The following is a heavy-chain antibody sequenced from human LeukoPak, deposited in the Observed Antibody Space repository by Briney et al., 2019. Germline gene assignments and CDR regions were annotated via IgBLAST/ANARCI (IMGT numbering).Heavy chain of an antibody. Sequence: GGSLRLSCAASGFTFISYAIHWVRQAPGKGLKWVAVISYDGSNKYYADSVKGRFTISIDNSKNTLYLQMNSLRAEDTAVYYCAKGHYMDVWGKGTTVTVSS. CDR1: GFTFISYA. V-gene: IGHV3-30*04. CDR3: AKGHYMDV. CDR2: ISYDGSNK. J-gene: IGHJ6*03.